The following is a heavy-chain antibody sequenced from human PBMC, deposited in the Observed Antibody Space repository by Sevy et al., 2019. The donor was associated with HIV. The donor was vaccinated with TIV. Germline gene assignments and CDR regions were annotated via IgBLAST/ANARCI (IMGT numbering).Heavy chain of an antibody. CDR1: GFIFGDYG. CDR3: TRLSGSQSIFDY. CDR2: FKSKIHGGTT. D-gene: IGHD3-16*01. J-gene: IGHJ4*02. V-gene: IGHV3-49*04. Sequence: GGSLRLSCTASGFIFGDYGMSWVRQAPGKGLEWIAFFKSKIHGGTTENAASVKGRFTISRYDSKNIVYLQMSNLKTEDTAVYYCTRLSGSQSIFDYWGQGTLVTVSS.